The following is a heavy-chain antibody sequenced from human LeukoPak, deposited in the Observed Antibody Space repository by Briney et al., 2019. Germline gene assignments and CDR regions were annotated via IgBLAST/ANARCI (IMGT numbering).Heavy chain of an antibody. J-gene: IGHJ5*02. CDR2: IYYSGST. D-gene: IGHD6-6*01. CDR3: AKYDSSFGGRFGP. CDR1: GGSISSSSYY. V-gene: IGHV4-39*07. Sequence: SETLSLTCTVSGGSISSSSYYWGWIRQPPGKGLEWIGSIYYSGSTYYNPSLKSRVTISVDTSKNQFSLKLTSVTAADTAVYYCAKYDSSFGGRFGPWGQGMLVTVSS.